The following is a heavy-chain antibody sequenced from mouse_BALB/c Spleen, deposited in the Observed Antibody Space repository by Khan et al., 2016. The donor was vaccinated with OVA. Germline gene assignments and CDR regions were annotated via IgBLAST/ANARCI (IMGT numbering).Heavy chain of an antibody. CDR2: IAPGSDSS. CDR3: ARSNYYGSGLYAMDY. J-gene: IGHJ4*01. CDR1: GYTFTSYW. D-gene: IGHD1-1*01. Sequence: DLVKPGASVKLSCKASGYTFTSYWINWTKQRPGQGLEWIGQIAPGSDSSYYSEIFKGKATLTVDASSSTAYIQLSRLSSEDSAVYFCARSNYYGSGLYAMDYWGQGTSVTVSS. V-gene: IGHV1S41*01.